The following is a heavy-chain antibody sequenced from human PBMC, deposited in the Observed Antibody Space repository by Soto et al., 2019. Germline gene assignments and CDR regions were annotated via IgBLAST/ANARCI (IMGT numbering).Heavy chain of an antibody. D-gene: IGHD3-3*01. CDR3: AADRSYDFWSGFYGMDV. V-gene: IGHV1-58*01. CDR1: GFTFTSSA. CDR2: IVVGSGNT. Sequence: GASVKVSCKASGFTFTSSAVQWVRQARGQRLEWIGWIVVGSGNTNYAQKFQERVTITRDMSTSTAYMELSSLRSEDTAVYYCAADRSYDFWSGFYGMDVWGQGTTVTVSS. J-gene: IGHJ6*01.